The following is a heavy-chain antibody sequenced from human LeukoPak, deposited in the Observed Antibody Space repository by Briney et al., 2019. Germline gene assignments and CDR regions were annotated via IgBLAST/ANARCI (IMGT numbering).Heavy chain of an antibody. CDR2: ISPSGSIL. V-gene: IGHV3-23*01. J-gene: IGHJ4*02. CDR3: ARESSSWPGPDY. Sequence: GGSLRLSCAASGFTFPRHGINWVRQAPGKGLEWVSGISPSGSILYYADSVKGRFTISRDNSKNTVSLQMNSLRAEDTAVYYCARESSSWPGPDYWGQGTLVTVSS. D-gene: IGHD6-13*01. CDR1: GFTFPRHG.